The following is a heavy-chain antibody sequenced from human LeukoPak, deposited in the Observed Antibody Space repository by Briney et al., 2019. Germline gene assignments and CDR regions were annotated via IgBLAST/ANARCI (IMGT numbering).Heavy chain of an antibody. CDR2: ISYDGSNK. V-gene: IGHV3-30*04. J-gene: IGHJ4*02. D-gene: IGHD1-7*01. CDR1: GFTFSSYA. CDR3: ARGELRTETTTTH. Sequence: PGRSLRLSCAASGFTFSSYAMHWVRQAPGKGLEWVAVISYDGSNKYYADSVKGRFTISRDNSKNTLYLQMNSLRAEDTAVYYCARGELRTETTTTHWGQGTLVTVSS.